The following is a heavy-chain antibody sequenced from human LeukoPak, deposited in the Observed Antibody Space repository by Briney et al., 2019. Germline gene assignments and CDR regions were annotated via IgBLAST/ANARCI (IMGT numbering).Heavy chain of an antibody. J-gene: IGHJ4*02. CDR2: IYPGDSDT. V-gene: IGHV5-51*01. Sequence: GESLKISCEASGYTFTSYWIGWVRQMPGKGLEWMGIIYPGDSDTTYSPSFQGQVTISADKSISTAYLQWSSLKASDSAMYYCARSRWLQLGASFDYWGQGALVTVSS. CDR3: ARSRWLQLGASFDY. D-gene: IGHD5-24*01. CDR1: GYTFTSYW.